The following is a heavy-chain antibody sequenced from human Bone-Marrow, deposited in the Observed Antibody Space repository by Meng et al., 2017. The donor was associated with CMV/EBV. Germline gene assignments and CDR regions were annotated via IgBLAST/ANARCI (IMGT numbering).Heavy chain of an antibody. Sequence: IRSGDYYWSWIRQPPGKGLEWIGYIYYSGSTYYNPSLKSRVTISVDTSKNQFSLKLSSVTAADTAVYYCARDLYYYDSSGYLNWFDPWGQGTLVTVSS. J-gene: IGHJ5*02. CDR2: IYYSGST. CDR1: IRSGDYY. D-gene: IGHD3-22*01. CDR3: ARDLYYYDSSGYLNWFDP. V-gene: IGHV4-30-4*08.